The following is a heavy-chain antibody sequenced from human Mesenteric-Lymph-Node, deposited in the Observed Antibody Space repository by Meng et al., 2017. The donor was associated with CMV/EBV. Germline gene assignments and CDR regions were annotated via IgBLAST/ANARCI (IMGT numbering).Heavy chain of an antibody. Sequence: GGSLRLSCAASGFTFSAFEMNWVRQAPGKGLEWLSYIRSGGTIIYHADSVKGRFTISRDNSKNTLYLQMNSLRAEDTAVYYCAKGSSWYEVFDYWGQGTLVTVSS. CDR3: AKGSSWYEVFDY. V-gene: IGHV3-48*03. D-gene: IGHD6-13*01. J-gene: IGHJ4*02. CDR2: IRSGGTII. CDR1: GFTFSAFE.